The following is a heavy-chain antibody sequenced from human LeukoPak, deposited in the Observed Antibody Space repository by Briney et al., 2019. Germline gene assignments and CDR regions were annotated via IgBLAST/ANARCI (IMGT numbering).Heavy chain of an antibody. J-gene: IGHJ4*02. CDR1: GYIFTGYY. V-gene: IGHV1-2*02. Sequence: ASVKVSCKASGYIFTGYYMHWVRQAPGQGLEWMGWINPNSGGTNYAQKFQGRVTMTRDTSINTAYMELSRLTSDDTAVYYCAKGVVVVPAAMAGYFDYWGQGTLVAVSS. CDR3: AKGVVVVPAAMAGYFDY. CDR2: INPNSGGT. D-gene: IGHD2-2*01.